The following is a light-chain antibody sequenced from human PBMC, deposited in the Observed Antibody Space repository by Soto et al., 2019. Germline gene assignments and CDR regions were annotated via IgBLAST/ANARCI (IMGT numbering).Light chain of an antibody. CDR3: ETWDSNTRV. J-gene: IGLJ3*02. CDR1: SRHSSYI. V-gene: IGLV4-60*03. CDR2: LEGVGSY. Sequence: QPVLTQSSSASASLGSSAKLTCTLSSRHSSYIIAWHQQQPGKAPRYLMKLEGVGSYNKGSGVPDRFSGSSSGADRYLTISNLQSEDEADYYCETWDSNTRVFGGWTKLTVL.